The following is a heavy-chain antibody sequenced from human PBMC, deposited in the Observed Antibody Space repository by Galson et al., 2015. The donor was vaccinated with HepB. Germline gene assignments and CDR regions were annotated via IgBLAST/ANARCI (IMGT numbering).Heavy chain of an antibody. V-gene: IGHV2-5*02. CDR3: AHMDLGLTSFAY. CDR2: LFWGDDP. J-gene: IGHJ4*02. CDR1: GFSLNSRGVG. Sequence: PALVKPTQTLTLTCTFSGFSLNSRGVGVGWIRQPPGKALEWLALLFWGDDPRYTPLLKSRLSVTKDTSKNQVVLKLTSVDPVDTATYYCAHMDLGLTSFAYWGQGTLVTVSS. D-gene: IGHD3/OR15-3a*01.